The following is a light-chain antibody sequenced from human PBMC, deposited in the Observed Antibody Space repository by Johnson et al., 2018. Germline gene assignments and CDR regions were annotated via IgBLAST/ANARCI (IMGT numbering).Light chain of an antibody. CDR3: GKWDSSLSAGNV. Sequence: QSVLTQPPSVSAAPGQKVTISCSGSSSNIGNNYVSWYQQLPGTAPKLLIYENNKRPSGIPDRFSGSKSGTSATLGITGLQTGDEAAYYCGKWDSSLSAGNVFGTGPKATVL. CDR2: ENN. J-gene: IGLJ1*01. CDR1: SSNIGNNY. V-gene: IGLV1-51*02.